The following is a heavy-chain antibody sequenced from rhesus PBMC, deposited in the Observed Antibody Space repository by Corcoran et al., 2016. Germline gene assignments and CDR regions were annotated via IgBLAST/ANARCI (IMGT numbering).Heavy chain of an antibody. CDR3: ARLGRYQEFDY. V-gene: IGHV7-114*01. CDR2: MNTDTGTP. J-gene: IGHJ4*01. Sequence: QVQLVQSGAELTQPGASVKVSCKASGYSFTEYGMNWVRQAHGQRHEWLGCMNTDTGTPTYAQCFKERFTLSMDTSIKTAYLQISSLKAEDTAVYYCARLGRYQEFDYWGQGVLVTVSS. D-gene: IGHD6-19*01. CDR1: GYSFTEYG.